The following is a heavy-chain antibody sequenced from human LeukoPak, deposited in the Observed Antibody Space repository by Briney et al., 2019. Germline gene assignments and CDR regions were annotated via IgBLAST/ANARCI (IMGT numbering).Heavy chain of an antibody. CDR3: ARALYTSGWYPDYFDY. V-gene: IGHV3-33*01. J-gene: IGHJ4*02. D-gene: IGHD6-19*01. Sequence: PGGSLRLSCAASGFTFSSYGMHWVRQAPGKGLEWVAVIWYDGSNKYYADSVKGRFTISRDNSKNTLYLQMNSLRAEDTAVYYCARALYTSGWYPDYFDYWGQGTLVTVSS. CDR2: IWYDGSNK. CDR1: GFTFSSYG.